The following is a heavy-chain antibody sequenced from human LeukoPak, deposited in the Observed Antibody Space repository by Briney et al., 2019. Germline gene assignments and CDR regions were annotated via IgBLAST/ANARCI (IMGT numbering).Heavy chain of an antibody. CDR3: ARDLALYSPYPRFDP. D-gene: IGHD5-18*01. V-gene: IGHV3-74*01. J-gene: IGHJ5*02. CDR2: INSDGSST. Sequence: PGGSLRLSCAASGFTFSGYWMHWVRQAPGKGLVWVSRINSDGSSTSYADSVKGRFTISRDNAKNTLYLQMNSLRAEDTAVYYCARDLALYSPYPRFDPWGQGTLVTVSS. CDR1: GFTFSGYW.